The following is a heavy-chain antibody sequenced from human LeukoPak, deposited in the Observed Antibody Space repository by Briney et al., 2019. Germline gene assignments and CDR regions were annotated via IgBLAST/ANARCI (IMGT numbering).Heavy chain of an antibody. J-gene: IGHJ4*02. CDR2: INPNSSGT. CDR1: GYTFTGYY. CDR3: ARDVNVYNSGWYCDY. Sequence: GASVKVSCKASGYTFTGYYLHWVRQAPGQGLEWMGWINPNSSGTTYAQNFRGRVTMTRDTSINTAYMELTRLTSDDTAVYYCARDVNVYNSGWYCDYWGQGTLVTVSS. D-gene: IGHD6-19*01. V-gene: IGHV1-2*02.